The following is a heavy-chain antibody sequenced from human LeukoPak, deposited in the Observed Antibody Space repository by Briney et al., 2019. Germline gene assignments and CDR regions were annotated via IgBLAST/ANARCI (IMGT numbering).Heavy chain of an antibody. V-gene: IGHV1-2*02. CDR3: ARDARGLLYSSSSWYYFDY. CDR1: GYTFTGYY. Sequence: GASVKVSCKASGYTFTGYYMHWVRQAPGQGLEWMGWINPNSGGTNYAQKFQGRVTMTRDTSISTAYMELSRLRSDDTAVYYCARDARGLLYSSSSWYYFDYWAQGTLVTVSS. D-gene: IGHD6-6*01. CDR2: INPNSGGT. J-gene: IGHJ4*02.